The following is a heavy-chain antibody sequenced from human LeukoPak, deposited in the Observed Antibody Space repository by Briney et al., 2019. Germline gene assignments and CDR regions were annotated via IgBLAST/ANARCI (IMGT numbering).Heavy chain of an antibody. CDR1: GCTFSSYS. D-gene: IGHD3-3*01. CDR2: NSSSSSYI. J-gene: IGHJ6*04. Sequence: PGGSLRLSCAASGCTFSSYSMNWVRQAPGKGLEWVSSNSSSSSYIYYADSVKGRFTISRDNAKNSLYLQMNSLRAEDTAVYYCARVTFRNGVPTGNMDVWGKGTTVTVSS. CDR3: ARVTFRNGVPTGNMDV. V-gene: IGHV3-21*01.